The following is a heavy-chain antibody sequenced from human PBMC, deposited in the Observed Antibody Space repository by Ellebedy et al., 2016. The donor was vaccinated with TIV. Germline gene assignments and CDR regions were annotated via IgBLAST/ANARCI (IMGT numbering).Heavy chain of an antibody. CDR1: GFTFSSYG. D-gene: IGHD3-10*01. CDR3: ARDGHYYDSGSYSVYCMDV. CDR2: IWYDESNE. J-gene: IGHJ6*02. Sequence: PGGSLRLSCAASGFTFSSYGMHWVRQAPGKGLEWVAVIWYDESNEYYADSVKGRFTISRDNSKNTLYLQMNSLRAEDTAVYYCARDGHYYDSGSYSVYCMDVWGQGTTVTVSS. V-gene: IGHV3-33*01.